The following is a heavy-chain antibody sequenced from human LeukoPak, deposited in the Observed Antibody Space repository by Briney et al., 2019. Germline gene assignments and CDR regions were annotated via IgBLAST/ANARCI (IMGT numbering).Heavy chain of an antibody. CDR1: GFTFSNAW. Sequence: PGGSLRLSCAASGFTFSNAWMSWVRQAPGKGLEWVGRIKSKTEGGTTDYAAPVKGRFTISRDDSKNTLYLQMNSLKTEDTAVYYCTTRPILTGYSESYWGQGTLVTVSS. CDR2: IKSKTEGGTT. D-gene: IGHD3-9*01. CDR3: TTRPILTGYSESY. J-gene: IGHJ4*02. V-gene: IGHV3-15*01.